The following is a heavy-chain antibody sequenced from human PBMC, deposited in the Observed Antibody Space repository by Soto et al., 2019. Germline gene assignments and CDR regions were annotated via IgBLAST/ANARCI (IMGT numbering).Heavy chain of an antibody. CDR3: APIGAGSYYNWNGMDV. CDR2: IYGDDDK. V-gene: IGHV2-5*02. Sequence: QITLKESGPTLVKPTQTLTLTCTFSGFSLSTSGVGVGWIRQPPGKALEWLALIYGDDDKRYSPSLKSRLTITKHATKXXVVLTMTNMDPVDTATYYCAPIGAGSYYNWNGMDVWGQGTTVTVSS. J-gene: IGHJ6*02. CDR1: GFSLSTSGVG. D-gene: IGHD3-10*01.